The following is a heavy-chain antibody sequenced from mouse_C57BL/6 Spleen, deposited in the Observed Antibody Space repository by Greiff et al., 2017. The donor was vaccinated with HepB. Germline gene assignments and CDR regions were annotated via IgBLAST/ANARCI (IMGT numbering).Heavy chain of an antibody. CDR2: IYPSDSYT. CDR3: APNWDGNYFDY. CDR1: GYTFTSYW. Sequence: QVQLQQPGAELVKPGASVKLSCKASGYTFTSYWMQWVKQRPGQGLEWIGEIYPSDSYTNYNQKFKGKATLTVDTTSSTAYMQLSSLTSEDSAVYYCAPNWDGNYFDYWGQGTTLTVSS. J-gene: IGHJ2*01. D-gene: IGHD4-1*01. V-gene: IGHV1-50*01.